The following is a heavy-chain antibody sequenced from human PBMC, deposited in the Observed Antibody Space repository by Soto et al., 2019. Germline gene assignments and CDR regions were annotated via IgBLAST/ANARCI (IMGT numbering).Heavy chain of an antibody. CDR2: ISTTST. J-gene: IGHJ4*02. CDR3: AKDGPGFYDTSGRGY. D-gene: IGHD3-22*01. Sequence: GGSLRLSCAASGFSFSTYNMDWVRQAPGKGPEWIAYISTTSTYYADSVKGRFTISRDNSKNTLFLQMISLRAEDTAIYYCAKDGPGFYDTSGRGYWGRGTLVTVSS. V-gene: IGHV3-23*01. CDR1: GFSFSTYN.